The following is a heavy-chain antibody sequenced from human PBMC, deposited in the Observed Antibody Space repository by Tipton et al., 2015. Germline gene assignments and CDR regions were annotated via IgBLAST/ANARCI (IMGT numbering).Heavy chain of an antibody. CDR3: ANPLELRGIKWLFSRYFDH. CDR1: GLSIGNYA. Sequence: SLRLSCAASGLSIGNYAMSWVRQTPGKGLEWVSAISTDGKSTYYADSVKGRFTISRDNSNDTLYLQMNSLRAEDAAVYCCANPLELRGIKWLFSRYFDHWVQGALVTVYS. V-gene: IGHV3-23*01. D-gene: IGHD3-22*01. J-gene: IGHJ4*02. CDR2: ISTDGKST.